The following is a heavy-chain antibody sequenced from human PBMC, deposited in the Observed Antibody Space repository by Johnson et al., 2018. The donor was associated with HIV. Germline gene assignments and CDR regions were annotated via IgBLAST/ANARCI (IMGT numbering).Heavy chain of an antibody. Sequence: VQLVESGGGVVQPWTSLRLSCAASGFTFSSFAMHWVRQAPGKGLEWMAFISYDGSNKYFTDSVRGRFTISRDNSKNTLFLQMNSLRAEDTAVYYCVRRFYYSSAVDIWGQGTLVTVSS. J-gene: IGHJ3*02. CDR2: ISYDGSNK. D-gene: IGHD3-22*01. CDR3: VRRFYYSSAVDI. V-gene: IGHV3-30-3*01. CDR1: GFTFSSFA.